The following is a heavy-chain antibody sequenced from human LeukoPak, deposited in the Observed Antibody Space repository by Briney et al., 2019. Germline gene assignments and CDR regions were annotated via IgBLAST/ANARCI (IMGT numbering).Heavy chain of an antibody. Sequence: GGSLRLSCAVSGITLSNYGMSWVRQAPGKGLEWVAGSSGSGGGTNYADSVKGRFTISRDNPKNTLFLQMNSLRAEDTAVYFCAKRGVVTRVILVGFHKEAYYFDSWGQGALVTVSS. V-gene: IGHV3-23*01. J-gene: IGHJ4*02. CDR3: AKRGVVTRVILVGFHKEAYYFDS. D-gene: IGHD3-22*01. CDR1: GITLSNYG. CDR2: SSGSGGGT.